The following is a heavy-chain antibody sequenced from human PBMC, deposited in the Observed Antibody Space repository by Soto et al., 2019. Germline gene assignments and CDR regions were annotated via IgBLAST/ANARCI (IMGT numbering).Heavy chain of an antibody. Sequence: SETLSLTCTVSGGSISSGGYYWSWIRQHPGKGLEWIGYIYYSGSTNYNPSLKSRVTISVDTSKNQFSLKLSSVTAADTAVYYCARFGRQLQFDPWGQGTLVTVSS. V-gene: IGHV4-61*08. D-gene: IGHD6-13*01. CDR2: IYYSGST. CDR3: ARFGRQLQFDP. J-gene: IGHJ5*02. CDR1: GGSISSGGYY.